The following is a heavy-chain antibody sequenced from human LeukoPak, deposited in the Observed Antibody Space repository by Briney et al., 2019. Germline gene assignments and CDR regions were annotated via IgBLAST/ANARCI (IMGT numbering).Heavy chain of an antibody. J-gene: IGHJ4*02. D-gene: IGHD5-18*01. CDR1: GFTLSNYG. CDR2: ITISGGT. CDR3: AKGMPDMAYLDC. V-gene: IGHV3-48*01. Sequence: GGSLRLSCAASGFTLSNYGMSWVRQTPGKGLEWVSYITISGGTYYADSVKGRFTISRDSAKNSLSLQMNSLRAEDTAVYYCAKGMPDMAYLDCWGQGTLVTVSS.